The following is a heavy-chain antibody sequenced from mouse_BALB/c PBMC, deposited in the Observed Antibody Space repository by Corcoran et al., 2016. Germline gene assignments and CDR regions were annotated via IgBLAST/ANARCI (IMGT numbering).Heavy chain of an antibody. D-gene: IGHD3-1*01. CDR1: GYTFTNYG. Sequence: QIQLVQSGPELKKPGETVKISCKASGYTFTNYGMNWVKQAPGKGLKWMGWINTYTGEPTYGDDFKGRFAFSLETSASTAYLQINNLKNEDTATYFCARQLGLRSYAMDYWGQGTSVTVSS. V-gene: IGHV9-3-1*01. CDR2: INTYTGEP. J-gene: IGHJ4*01. CDR3: ARQLGLRSYAMDY.